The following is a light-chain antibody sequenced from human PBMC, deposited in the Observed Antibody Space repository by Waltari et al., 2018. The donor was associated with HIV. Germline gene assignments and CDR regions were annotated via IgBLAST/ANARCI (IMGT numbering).Light chain of an antibody. CDR1: KSGDKH. CDR2: QDT. J-gene: IGLJ2*01. V-gene: IGLV3-1*01. CDR3: QASDTWTV. Sequence: SYELTQPPSVSVSPGQTASITCSGDKSGDKHVPWYQQRPGQSPVLLIYQDTKRPSGIHERFSGSNSGNTATLTISGAQAMDESDYYCQASDTWTVFGGGTKLTVL.